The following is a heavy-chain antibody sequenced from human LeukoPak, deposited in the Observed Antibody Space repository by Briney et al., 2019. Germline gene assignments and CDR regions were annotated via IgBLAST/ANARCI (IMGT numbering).Heavy chain of an antibody. J-gene: IGHJ3*02. V-gene: IGHV3-33*01. Sequence: GRSLRLSCAASGFTFSSYCMHWVRQAPGKGLEWVAAIWYDGSNKYYADSVKGRFTISRDNSKNTLYLQLNSLRAEDTAVYYCARDRRFGSGYWDAFDIWGQGTMVTVSS. CDR3: ARDRRFGSGYWDAFDI. CDR1: GFTFSSYC. D-gene: IGHD3-3*01. CDR2: IWYDGSNK.